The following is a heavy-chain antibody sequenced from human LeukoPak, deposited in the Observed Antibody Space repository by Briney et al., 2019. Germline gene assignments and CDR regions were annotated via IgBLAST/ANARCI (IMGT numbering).Heavy chain of an antibody. Sequence: SETLSLTCAVYGGSFSGYYWSWIRQPPGKGLEWIGYIYYSGSTNYNPSLKSRVTISVDTSKNQFSLKLSSVTAADTAVYYCARRRSDILTGYPPNWFDPWGQGTLVTVSS. D-gene: IGHD3-9*01. CDR3: ARRRSDILTGYPPNWFDP. CDR2: IYYSGST. J-gene: IGHJ5*02. CDR1: GGSFSGYY. V-gene: IGHV4-59*08.